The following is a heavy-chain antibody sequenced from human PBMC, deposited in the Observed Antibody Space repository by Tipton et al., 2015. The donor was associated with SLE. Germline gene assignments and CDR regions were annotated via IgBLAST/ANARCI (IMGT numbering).Heavy chain of an antibody. CDR2: FNHGGTT. J-gene: IGHJ3*02. CDR3: ARIKTIFGVVINDAFDI. Sequence: TLSLTCAVSGASFSGYSWNWIRQFPGKGLEWIGQFNHGGTTNYSPSLKSRVTISIDMSKNQFSLNLNSVTAADTAVYFCARIKTIFGVVINDAFDIWGQGTMVTVSS. D-gene: IGHD3-3*01. V-gene: IGHV4-34*01. CDR1: GASFSGYS.